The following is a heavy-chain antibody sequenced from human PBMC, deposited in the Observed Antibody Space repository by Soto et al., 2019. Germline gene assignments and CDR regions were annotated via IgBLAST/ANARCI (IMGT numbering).Heavy chain of an antibody. D-gene: IGHD1-7*01. J-gene: IGHJ6*03. V-gene: IGHV1-18*01. CDR2: ISAYNGNT. CDR3: ARSITGTTFLSLVYYYMDV. Sequence: ASVKVSCKASGYTFTSYGISWVRQAPGQGLEWMGWISAYNGNTNYAQKLQGRVTMTTDTSTSTAYMELRSLRSDDTAVYYCARSITGTTFLSLVYYYMDVWGKGTTVTVSS. CDR1: GYTFTSYG.